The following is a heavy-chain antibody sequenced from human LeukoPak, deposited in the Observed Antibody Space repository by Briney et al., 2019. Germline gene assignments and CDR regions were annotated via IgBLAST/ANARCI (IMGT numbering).Heavy chain of an antibody. V-gene: IGHV3-33*01. J-gene: IGHJ6*02. CDR1: GFTFSSYG. CDR2: IWYDGSNK. CDR3: ARDPHQIHYGMDV. D-gene: IGHD2-2*01. Sequence: GRSLRLSCAASGFTFSSYGMHWVRQAPGKGLEWVAVIWYDGSNKYYADSVKGRFTISRDNSKNTLYLQMNSLRAEDTAVYYCARDPHQIHYGMDVWGQGTTVTVSS.